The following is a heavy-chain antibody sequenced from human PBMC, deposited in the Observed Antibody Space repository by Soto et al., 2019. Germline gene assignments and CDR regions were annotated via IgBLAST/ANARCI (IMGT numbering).Heavy chain of an antibody. J-gene: IGHJ4*02. D-gene: IGHD3-10*02. CDR1: GYSISIGYH. CDR2: IYHSGTS. Sequence: SETLSLTCDVSGYSISIGYHWGWNRQPPGKGLEWIGSIYHSGTSYYNPSLMSRVSISVDTSKNQFSLKVTSVTAADTAVYYRAREAYDRADYWGQGTQVTVSS. V-gene: IGHV4-38-2*02. CDR3: AREAYDRADY.